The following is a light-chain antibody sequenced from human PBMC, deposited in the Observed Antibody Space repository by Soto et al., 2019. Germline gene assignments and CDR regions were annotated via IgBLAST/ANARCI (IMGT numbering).Light chain of an antibody. Sequence: EIVMTQSPATLSVSPGERATLSCRASQSVSSNLAWYQQKPGQAPRLLIYGASTRATGIPDRFSGSGSGTDFTLTISRLEPEDSAVYYCQQYGRSPLTFGGGTKVDIK. CDR2: GAS. CDR1: QSVSSN. CDR3: QQYGRSPLT. J-gene: IGKJ4*01. V-gene: IGKV3-20*01.